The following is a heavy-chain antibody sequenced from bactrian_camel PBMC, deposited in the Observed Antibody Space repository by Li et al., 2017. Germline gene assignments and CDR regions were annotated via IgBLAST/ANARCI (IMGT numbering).Heavy chain of an antibody. Sequence: VQLVESGGGSVQAGGSLRLSCTASQVTDDTPCMGWFRQAPGKEREGVARIATGSGNTYYADSVKGRFTISQDNAKNTVYLQMNSLKPEDTATYYCAARGPYCYTKLSVRDFTYWGQGTQVTVS. D-gene: IGHD2*01. CDR1: QVTDDTPC. V-gene: IGHV3S63*01. CDR3: AARGPYCYTKLSVRDFTY. CDR2: IATGSGNT. J-gene: IGHJ6*01.